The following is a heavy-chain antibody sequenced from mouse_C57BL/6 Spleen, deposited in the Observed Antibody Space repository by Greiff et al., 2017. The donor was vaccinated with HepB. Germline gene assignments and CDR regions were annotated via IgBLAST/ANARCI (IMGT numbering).Heavy chain of an antibody. CDR1: GYTFTSYW. CDR2: IDPSDSYT. Sequence: VQLQQPGAELVRPGTSVKLSCKASGYTFTSYWMHWVKQRPGKGLEWIGVIDPSDSYTNYNQKFKGKATLTVDTSSSTAYMRSSSLTSEDSAVYYCARLKDGYYPGAMDYWGQGTSVTVSS. D-gene: IGHD2-3*01. CDR3: ARLKDGYYPGAMDY. V-gene: IGHV1-59*01. J-gene: IGHJ4*01.